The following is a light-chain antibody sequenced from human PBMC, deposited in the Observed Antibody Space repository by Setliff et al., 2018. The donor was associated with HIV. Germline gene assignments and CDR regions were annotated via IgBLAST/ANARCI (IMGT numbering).Light chain of an antibody. CDR1: SSDVGRYNF. Sequence: QSALTQPASVSGSPGQSVTISYTGASSDVGRYNFVSWYQQHPGKAPKLMIYDVDNRPAGVSNRFSGSKSGNTASLAISGLQAEDEADYYCSSYTSSSTLVFGGGTKVTVL. V-gene: IGLV2-14*03. J-gene: IGLJ3*02. CDR3: SSYTSSSTLV. CDR2: DVD.